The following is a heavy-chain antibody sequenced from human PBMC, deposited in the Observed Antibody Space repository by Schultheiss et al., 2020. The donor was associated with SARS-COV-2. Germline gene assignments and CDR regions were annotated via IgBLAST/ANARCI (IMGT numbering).Heavy chain of an antibody. CDR3: ARDRLWFRELGSVGMDV. D-gene: IGHD3-10*01. Sequence: SQTLSLTCTVSGGSISSGDYYWSWIRQPPGKGLEWIGYIYYSGSTYYNPSLKSRVTISVDTSKNQFSLKLSSVTAADTAVYYCARDRLWFRELGSVGMDVWGQGTTVTVSS. J-gene: IGHJ6*02. CDR1: GGSISSGDYY. CDR2: IYYSGST. V-gene: IGHV4-30-4*01.